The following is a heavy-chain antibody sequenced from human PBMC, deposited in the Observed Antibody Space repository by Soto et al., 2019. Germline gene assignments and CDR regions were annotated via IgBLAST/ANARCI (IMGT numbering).Heavy chain of an antibody. V-gene: IGHV1-69*13. CDR1: GGTFSSYA. CDR3: ERPSSYASGSSNWFDT. D-gene: IGHD3-10*01. J-gene: IGHJ5*02. Sequence: SVKVSCKASGGTFSSYAISWVRQAPGQGLEWMGGIIPIFGTANYAQKFQGRVTITADESTSTAYMELSSLRSEDTAVYYCERPSSYASGSSNWFDTWGQGTLVTVSS. CDR2: IIPIFGTA.